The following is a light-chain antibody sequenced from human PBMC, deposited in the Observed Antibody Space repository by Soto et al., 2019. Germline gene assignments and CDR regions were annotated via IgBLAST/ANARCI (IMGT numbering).Light chain of an antibody. CDR1: GSDVGGYPY. J-gene: IGLJ3*02. CDR3: SSYTSSSTWV. Sequence: QSALTQPASVSGSPGQSITISCTGTGSDVGGYPYVSWYQQHPGEAPKLIIYEVRHRPSGVSNRFSGSKSDSTASLSISGLQAEDEADYYCSSYTSSSTWVFGGGTKVTVL. V-gene: IGLV2-14*01. CDR2: EVR.